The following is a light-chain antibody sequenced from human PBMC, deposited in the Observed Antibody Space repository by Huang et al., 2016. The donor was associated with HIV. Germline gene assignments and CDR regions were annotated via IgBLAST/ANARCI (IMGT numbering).Light chain of an antibody. Sequence: DSQMTQSPSSLSASVGDRVTITCRARQSISSYLNWYQQKPGKAPNLLIYAASSLQSGVPSRFSGSGSGTDFTLTISSLQPEDFATYYCQQSYSTLPYTFGQGTKLEIK. CDR2: AAS. J-gene: IGKJ2*01. CDR3: QQSYSTLPYT. V-gene: IGKV1-39*01. CDR1: QSISSY.